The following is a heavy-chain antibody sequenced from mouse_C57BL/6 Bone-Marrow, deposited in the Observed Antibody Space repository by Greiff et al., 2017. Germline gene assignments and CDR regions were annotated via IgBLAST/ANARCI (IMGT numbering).Heavy chain of an antibody. V-gene: IGHV1-42*01. CDR2: INPSTGGT. CDR3: ARGYYCGSSYVFDD. D-gene: IGHD1-1*01. J-gene: IGHJ2*01. Sequence: VQLQHSLPSLFPPGPPVKISCKASGYSFTGYYMNWVKQSPEKSLEWIGEINPSTGGTTYNQKFKAKATLTVDKSASTACMPLKSLTSEDSAVYYCARGYYCGSSYVFDDWGQGTTLTVSS. CDR1: GYSFTGYY.